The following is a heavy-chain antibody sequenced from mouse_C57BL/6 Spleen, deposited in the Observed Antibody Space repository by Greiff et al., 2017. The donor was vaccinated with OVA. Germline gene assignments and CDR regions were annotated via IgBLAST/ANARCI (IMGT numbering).Heavy chain of an antibody. CDR3: ARRYSTVVPYFDY. J-gene: IGHJ2*01. CDR1: GYTFTSYW. Sequence: QVQLQQPGAELVRPGSSVKLSCKASGYTFTSYWMHWVKQRPIQGLEWIGNIDPSDSETHYNQKFKDKATLTVDKSSSTAYMQRSSLTSEDSAVYYCARRYSTVVPYFDYWGQGTTLTVSS. D-gene: IGHD1-1*01. V-gene: IGHV1-52*01. CDR2: IDPSDSET.